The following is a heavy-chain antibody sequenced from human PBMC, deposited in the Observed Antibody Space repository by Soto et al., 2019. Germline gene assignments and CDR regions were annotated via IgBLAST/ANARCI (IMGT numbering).Heavy chain of an antibody. D-gene: IGHD3-3*01. CDR2: FNAGDGDT. CDR1: GYTLTDLS. CDR3: ARDRNYYDFWSGYFHY. Sequence: ASVKPSCKVSGYTLTDLSMQWVRHAPEKGLEWMGGFNAGDGDTKYAQKFQGRVTITRDTSASTAYMELSSLRSEDTAVYYCARDRNYYDFWSGYFHYWVQGTLGTVSS. J-gene: IGHJ4*02. V-gene: IGHV1-24*01.